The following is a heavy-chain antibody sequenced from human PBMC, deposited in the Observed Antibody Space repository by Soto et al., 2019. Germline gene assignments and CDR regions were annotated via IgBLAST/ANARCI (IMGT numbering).Heavy chain of an antibody. D-gene: IGHD1-7*01. CDR1: GGSISISNW. CDR2: IYHSGST. J-gene: IGHJ3*02. Sequence: PSETLSLTCAVSGGSISISNWCSCVRQPPGKGLEWIGEIYHSGSTNYNPSLKSRVTISVDKSKNQFSLKLSSVTAADTAVYYCARSITGTTVAFDIWGQGTMVTVSS. V-gene: IGHV4-4*02. CDR3: ARSITGTTVAFDI.